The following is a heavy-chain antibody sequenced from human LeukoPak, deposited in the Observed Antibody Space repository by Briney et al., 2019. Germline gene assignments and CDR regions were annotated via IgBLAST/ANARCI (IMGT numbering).Heavy chain of an antibody. CDR2: IKQDGSEK. CDR3: ARDLIAWYSSSWHTFDY. V-gene: IGHV3-7*01. Sequence: GGSLRLSCAASGFTFSSFWMSWVRQAPGKGLEWVASIKQDGSEKYYVDSVKGRFTISRDTAKNSLYLQMNSLRDEDTAIYYCARDLIAWYSSSWHTFDYWGQGTLVTVSS. CDR1: GFTFSSFW. D-gene: IGHD6-13*01. J-gene: IGHJ4*02.